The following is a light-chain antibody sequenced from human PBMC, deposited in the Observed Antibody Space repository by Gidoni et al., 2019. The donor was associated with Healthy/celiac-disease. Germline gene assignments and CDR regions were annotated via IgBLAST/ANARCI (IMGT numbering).Light chain of an antibody. CDR2: EDN. CDR1: SSNIGNNY. J-gene: IGLJ3*02. V-gene: IGLV1-51*01. Sequence: QSELTQPPSVSAAPGQKVTISCSGSSSNIGNNYVSWYQQLPGTAPKLLIFEDNRRSSGIPDRFSGSKSGTSATLDIIGLQSGDEADYYCVTWDSSMSVLFGGGTKLTVL. CDR3: VTWDSSMSVL.